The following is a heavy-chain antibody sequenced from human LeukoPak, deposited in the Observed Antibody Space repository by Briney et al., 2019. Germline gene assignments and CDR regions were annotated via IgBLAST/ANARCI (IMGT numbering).Heavy chain of an antibody. CDR1: GFTFSSHS. V-gene: IGHV3-21*01. D-gene: IGHD6-13*01. Sequence: TGGSLRLSCAASGFTFSSHSLMWVRQAPGKGLEWVSSISPDSGYIYYADSVKGRFTISRDNAENSLFLQVNSLGAEVTAVYYCAPFSAVTHYYFDYWGQGTLVTVSS. CDR3: APFSAVTHYYFDY. J-gene: IGHJ4*02. CDR2: ISPDSGYI.